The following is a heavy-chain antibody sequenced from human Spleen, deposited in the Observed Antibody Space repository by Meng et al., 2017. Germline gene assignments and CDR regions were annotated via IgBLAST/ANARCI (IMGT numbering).Heavy chain of an antibody. CDR3: ARGVYGGSYGDYFDY. CDR1: GYSFISYE. Sequence: QVQLVQSGAEVKKPGASVKVSCKASGYSFISYEIIWVRQAPGQGLEWMGWISPSNGNTNDAEKLQGRVTMTTDTSTSTAYMELTSLRSDDTAVYYCARGVYGGSYGDYFDYWGQGTLVTVSS. J-gene: IGHJ4*02. CDR2: ISPSNGNT. V-gene: IGHV1-18*01. D-gene: IGHD4-17*01.